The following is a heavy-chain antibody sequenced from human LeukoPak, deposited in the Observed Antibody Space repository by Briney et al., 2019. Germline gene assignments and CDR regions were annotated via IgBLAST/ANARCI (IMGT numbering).Heavy chain of an antibody. D-gene: IGHD2-15*01. Sequence: PSETLSLTCTVSGGSISSYYWSWIRQPPGKGLEWIGYIYYNGSTNYNPSLKSRVTISVDTSKNQFSLKLSSVTAADTAVYYCARSLGYCSGGSCYYFDYWGQGTLVTVSS. CDR1: GGSISSYY. CDR3: ARSLGYCSGGSCYYFDY. J-gene: IGHJ4*02. V-gene: IGHV4-59*08. CDR2: IYYNGST.